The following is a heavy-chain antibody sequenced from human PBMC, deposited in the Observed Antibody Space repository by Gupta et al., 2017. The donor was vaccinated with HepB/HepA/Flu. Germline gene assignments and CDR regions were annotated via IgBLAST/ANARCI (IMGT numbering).Heavy chain of an antibody. CDR3: TREKGGRLYYGMDV. D-gene: IGHD2-15*01. V-gene: IGHV3-49*04. Sequence: EVQLVESGGGLVQPGRSLRLSCTASGFTFGDYAMSWVRQAPGKGLEWVGFIRSKAYGGTTEYAASVKGRFTISRDDSKSIAYLQMNSLKTEDTAVYYCTREKGGRLYYGMDVWGQGTTVTVSS. CDR1: GFTFGDYA. CDR2: IRSKAYGGTT. J-gene: IGHJ6*02.